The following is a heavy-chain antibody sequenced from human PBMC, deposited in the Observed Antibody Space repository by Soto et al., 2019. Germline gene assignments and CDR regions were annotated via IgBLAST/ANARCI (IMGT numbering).Heavy chain of an antibody. CDR2: IYNSGST. V-gene: IGHV4-59*02. CDR3: AFVDSLGPLDS. J-gene: IGHJ5*01. Sequence: PSETLSLTCSVSGGSVSSYLWSWIRQSPGKGLEWIGYIYNSGSTKYNPSLKSRVSISVDKSKNQLSLKLNAVTAADTAVYFCAFVDSLGPLDSWGHGTLVTVSS. CDR1: GGSVSSYL. D-gene: IGHD5-12*01.